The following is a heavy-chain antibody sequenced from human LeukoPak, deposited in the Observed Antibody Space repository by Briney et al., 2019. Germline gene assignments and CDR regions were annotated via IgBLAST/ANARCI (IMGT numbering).Heavy chain of an antibody. J-gene: IGHJ4*02. Sequence: ASVKVSCKTSGYTFTGYYLHWVRQAPGQGLEWMGWINPNSGATNYAQKFQGRVTMTRDTSISTAYMELSSLRSDDTAVYYCARDISGSYYYWGQGTLVTVSS. CDR1: GYTFTGYY. CDR2: INPNSGAT. D-gene: IGHD1-26*01. CDR3: ARDISGSYYY. V-gene: IGHV1-2*02.